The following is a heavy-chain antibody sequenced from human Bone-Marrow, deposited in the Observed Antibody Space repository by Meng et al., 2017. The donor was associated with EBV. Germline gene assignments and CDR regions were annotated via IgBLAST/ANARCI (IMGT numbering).Heavy chain of an antibody. CDR1: GFTFSSHA. J-gene: IGHJ4*02. D-gene: IGHD3-16*01. Sequence: DAELVGSGGGWVQRGGSLRFYGAAFGFTFSSHAMSWVRQAAGKGLEWVSSISGSGGSTYYADSVKGRFTVSRDNSKNTLYLQMDSLRAEDTAVYYCAKAPIWSYFDHWGQGALVTVSS. V-gene: IGHV3-23*04. CDR3: AKAPIWSYFDH. CDR2: ISGSGGST.